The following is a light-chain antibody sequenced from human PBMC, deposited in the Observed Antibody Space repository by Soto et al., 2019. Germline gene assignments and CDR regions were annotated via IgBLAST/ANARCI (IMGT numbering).Light chain of an antibody. CDR2: AAS. CDR3: QQAHSFPIT. CDR1: QGITKW. Sequence: DIQRTQSPSSVSASVGDRVTITCRASQGITKWLAWYQKKPGRAPNLLIYAASLLQPGVPSRFSGSGSGTDFALTISSLQPEDFATYYCQQAHSFPITFGQGTRLEI. V-gene: IGKV1-12*01. J-gene: IGKJ5*01.